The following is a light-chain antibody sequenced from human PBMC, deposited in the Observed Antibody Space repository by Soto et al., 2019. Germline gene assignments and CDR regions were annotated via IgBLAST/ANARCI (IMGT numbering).Light chain of an antibody. V-gene: IGKV1-5*03. J-gene: IGKJ1*01. CDR2: MAS. CDR3: QQYNVYSPT. Sequence: DIQMTQSPSTLSASVGERVTITCRASQSISSWLAWYQQKPGKAPNLLIYMASTLESGVPSRFSGSGSGTEFTPTITSLQPDDFATYYSQQYNVYSPTFGQGTKVDIK. CDR1: QSISSW.